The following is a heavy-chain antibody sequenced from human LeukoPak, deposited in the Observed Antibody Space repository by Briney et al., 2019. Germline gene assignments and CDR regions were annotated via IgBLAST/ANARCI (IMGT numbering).Heavy chain of an antibody. J-gene: IGHJ6*02. Sequence: GGSLRLSCAASGFTFSSYAMSWVRQAPGKGLEWVSAISGSGGSTYYADSVKGRFSISRDSSKNTLFLQMNSLRAEDTAVYYCARDHNWHISYNYYYGMDVWGQGTTVTVSS. V-gene: IGHV3-23*01. D-gene: IGHD2-21*01. CDR2: ISGSGGST. CDR1: GFTFSSYA. CDR3: ARDHNWHISYNYYYGMDV.